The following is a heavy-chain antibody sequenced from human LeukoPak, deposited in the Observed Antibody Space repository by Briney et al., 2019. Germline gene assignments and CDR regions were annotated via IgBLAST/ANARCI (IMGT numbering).Heavy chain of an antibody. CDR2: ISSSSSYI. CDR3: ARAGGDDYYYYYMDV. CDR1: GFTFSSYS. Sequence: GGSLRLSCAASGFTFSSYSMNWVRQAPGKGLEWVSSISSSSSYIYYADSVKGRFTISRDNAKDSLYLQMNSLRAEDTAVYYCARAGGDDYYYYYMDVWGKGTTVTISS. D-gene: IGHD2-21*02. V-gene: IGHV3-21*01. J-gene: IGHJ6*03.